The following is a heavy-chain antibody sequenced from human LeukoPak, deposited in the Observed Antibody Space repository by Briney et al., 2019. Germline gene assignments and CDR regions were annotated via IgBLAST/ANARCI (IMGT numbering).Heavy chain of an antibody. Sequence: PGGSLRLSCAASGFTFSNYAMIWARQAPGKGLEWVSTISGSGTNTFYADSVKGRFTISRDNSKNTLYLQMNSLRAEDTAVYYCAKAVDSQGQWLVPFDYWGQGNLVTVSS. CDR3: AKAVDSQGQWLVPFDY. D-gene: IGHD6-19*01. J-gene: IGHJ4*02. V-gene: IGHV3-23*01. CDR2: ISGSGTNT. CDR1: GFTFSNYA.